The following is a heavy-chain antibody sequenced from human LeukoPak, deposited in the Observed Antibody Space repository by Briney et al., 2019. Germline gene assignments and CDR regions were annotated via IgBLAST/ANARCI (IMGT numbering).Heavy chain of an antibody. J-gene: IGHJ4*02. V-gene: IGHV1-18*01. CDR2: ISAYNGNT. D-gene: IGHD2-2*02. Sequence: GASVKVSCKASGYTFTSYGISWVRQAPGQGLEWMGWISAYNGNTNYAQKLQGRVAMTTDTSTSTAYMELRSLRSDDTAVYYCARMRGGPAAIPSVDYWGQGTLVTVSS. CDR1: GYTFTSYG. CDR3: ARMRGGPAAIPSVDY.